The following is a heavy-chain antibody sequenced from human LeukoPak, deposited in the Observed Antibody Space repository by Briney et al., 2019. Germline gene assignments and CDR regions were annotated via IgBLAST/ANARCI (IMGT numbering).Heavy chain of an antibody. CDR3: ARVAEGYCSGGSCYDYYFDY. Sequence: SKTLSLTCTVSGGSISSGDYYWSWIRQPPGKGLEWIGYIYYSGSTYYNPSLKSRVTISVDTSKNQFSLKLSSVTAADTAVYYCARVAEGYCSGGSCYDYYFDYWGQGTLVTVPS. V-gene: IGHV4-30-4*01. CDR2: IYYSGST. J-gene: IGHJ4*02. CDR1: GGSISSGDYY. D-gene: IGHD2-15*01.